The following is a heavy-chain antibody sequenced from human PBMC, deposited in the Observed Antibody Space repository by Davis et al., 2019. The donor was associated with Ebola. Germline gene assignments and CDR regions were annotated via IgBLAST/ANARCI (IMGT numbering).Heavy chain of an antibody. J-gene: IGHJ4*02. V-gene: IGHV1-3*01. CDR3: ARVRHSGSGSYGY. D-gene: IGHD3-10*01. CDR1: GYTFTSYA. CDR2: INAGNGNT. Sequence: AASVKVSCKASGYTFTSYAMHWVRQAPGQRLEWMGWINAGNGNTKYSQKFQGRVTMTRNTSISTAYMELTSLTSEDTAVYYCARVRHSGSGSYGYWGQGTLVTVSS.